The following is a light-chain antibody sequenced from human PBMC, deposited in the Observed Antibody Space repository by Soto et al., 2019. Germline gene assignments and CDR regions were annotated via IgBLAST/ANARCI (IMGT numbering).Light chain of an antibody. CDR3: QQYGSSPPYT. Sequence: EIVLTQSPGTLPLSPGERATLSCRASQSVSSSYLAGYQQKPGQAPRLLIYGASSRATGIPDRFSGSGSGTDFTLTISRLEPEDFAVYYCQQYGSSPPYTFGQATKLEIK. CDR1: QSVSSSY. V-gene: IGKV3-20*01. CDR2: GAS. J-gene: IGKJ2*01.